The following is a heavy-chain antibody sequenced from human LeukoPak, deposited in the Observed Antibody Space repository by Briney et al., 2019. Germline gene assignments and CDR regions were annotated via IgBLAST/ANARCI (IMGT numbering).Heavy chain of an antibody. J-gene: IGHJ4*02. CDR3: ARDRFTIFGVVIGLDY. CDR1: GGTFSSYA. CDR2: IIPIFGTA. Sequence: SVKVSCKASGGTFSSYAISWVRQAPGQGLEWMGRIIPIFGTANYAQKFQGRVTITTDESTSTAYMELSSLRSEDTAVYYCARDRFTIFGVVIGLDYWGQGTLVTVSS. V-gene: IGHV1-69*05. D-gene: IGHD3-3*01.